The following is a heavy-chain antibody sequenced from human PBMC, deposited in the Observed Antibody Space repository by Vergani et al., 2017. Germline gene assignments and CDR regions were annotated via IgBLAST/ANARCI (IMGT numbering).Heavy chain of an antibody. CDR1: GGSLSSSV. V-gene: IGHV1-69*13. CDR2: HLPKFGTA. D-gene: IGHD6-19*01. J-gene: IGHJ6*02. CDR3: AKENTVAVATPRYYNGLDV. Sequence: QVHLVQSGTEVKKPGSSVKVSCKASGGSLSSSVITWVRQAPGQGLEWMGRHLPKFGTANYAQKFQGRVTITADESTSTSYLALSSLTSDDTAVYYCAKENTVAVATPRYYNGLDVWGQGTTDTVSS.